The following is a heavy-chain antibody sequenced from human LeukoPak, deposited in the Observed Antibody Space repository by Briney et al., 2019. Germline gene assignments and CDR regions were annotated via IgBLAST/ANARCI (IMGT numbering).Heavy chain of an antibody. V-gene: IGHV3-30*01. CDR2: ISYDGSNK. CDR3: ARVPSTTVATFDY. D-gene: IGHD4-23*01. CDR1: GFTFSSYA. Sequence: GGSLRLSCAASGFTFSSYAMHWVRQAPGKGLEWVAVISYDGSNKYYADSVKGRLTISRDNSKNTLYLQMNSLRAEDTAVYYCARVPSTTVATFDYWGQGTLVTVSS. J-gene: IGHJ4*02.